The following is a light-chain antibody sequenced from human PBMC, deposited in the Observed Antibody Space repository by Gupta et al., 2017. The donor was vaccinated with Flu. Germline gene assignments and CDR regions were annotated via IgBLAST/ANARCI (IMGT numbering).Light chain of an antibody. CDR3: QRYDSLWT. V-gene: IGKV1-5*03. Sequence: SPSTLSASVGDRVTITCRASQSISNWLAWYQQKPGKVPKLLIYQASSLESGVTSRFSGSGSGTEFTLTISSLQPDDVATYYCQRYDSLWTFGQGTRVEIK. J-gene: IGKJ1*01. CDR1: QSISNW. CDR2: QAS.